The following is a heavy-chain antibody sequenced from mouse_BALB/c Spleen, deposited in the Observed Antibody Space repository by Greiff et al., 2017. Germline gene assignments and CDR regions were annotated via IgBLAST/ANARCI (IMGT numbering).Heavy chain of an antibody. V-gene: IGHV5-6*02. J-gene: IGHJ2*01. CDR2: ISSGGSYT. D-gene: IGHD4-1*01. CDR1: GFTFSSYG. Sequence: EVMLVESGGDLVKPGGSLKLSCAASGFTFSSYGMSWVRQTPDKRLEWVATISSGGSYTYYPDSVKGRFTISRDNAKNTLYLQMSSLKSEDTAMYYCARRGANWDHFDYWGQGTTLTVSS. CDR3: ARRGANWDHFDY.